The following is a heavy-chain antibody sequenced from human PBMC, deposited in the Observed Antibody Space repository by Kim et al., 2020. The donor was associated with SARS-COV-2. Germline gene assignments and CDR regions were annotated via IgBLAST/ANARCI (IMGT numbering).Heavy chain of an antibody. V-gene: IGHV4-34*01. J-gene: IGHJ6*02. Sequence: SETLSLTCAVYGGSFSGYYWSWIRQPPGKGLEWIGEINHSGSTNYNPSLKSRVTISVDTSKNQFSLKLSSVTAADTAVYYCARGPGIAAAGTVGKDYYYYDGMDVWGQGTTVTVSS. CDR2: INHSGST. CDR3: ARGPGIAAAGTVGKDYYYYDGMDV. D-gene: IGHD6-13*01. CDR1: GGSFSGYY.